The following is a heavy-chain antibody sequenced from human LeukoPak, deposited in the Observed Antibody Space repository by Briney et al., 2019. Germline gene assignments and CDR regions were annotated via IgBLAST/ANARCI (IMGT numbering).Heavy chain of an antibody. V-gene: IGHV1-18*01. CDR1: GYTFTSYG. J-gene: IGHJ3*02. CDR2: ISAYNGNT. D-gene: IGHD3-22*01. CDR3: AREIYYDSSGYYDDAFDI. Sequence: ASVKVSCKASGYTFTSYGISWVRQAPGQGHEWMGWISAYNGNTNYAQKLQGRVTMTTDTSTSTAYMELRSLRSDDTAVYYCAREIYYDSSGYYDDAFDIWGQGTMVTVSS.